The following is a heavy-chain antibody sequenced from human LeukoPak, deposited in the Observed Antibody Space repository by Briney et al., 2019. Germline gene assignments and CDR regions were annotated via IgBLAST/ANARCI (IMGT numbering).Heavy chain of an antibody. D-gene: IGHD2-21*01. Sequence: GGSLRLSCEASQFTFSRFAMSWIRQAPGTGLEWVSTLSGSGTATYYADSVKGRFTTSRDNSKDTLYLQMDTLRADDTAVYYCAKHLGSHSFLFYYMDVWGTGTSVIVSS. J-gene: IGHJ6*03. CDR2: LSGSGTAT. CDR1: QFTFSRFA. V-gene: IGHV3-23*01. CDR3: AKHLGSHSFLFYYMDV.